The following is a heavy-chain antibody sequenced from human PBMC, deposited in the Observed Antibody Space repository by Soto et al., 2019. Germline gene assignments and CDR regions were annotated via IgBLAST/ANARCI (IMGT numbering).Heavy chain of an antibody. CDR3: TTDGMTTVTTGVWYYYYGMDV. V-gene: IGHV3-15*07. CDR1: GFTFSNAW. D-gene: IGHD4-17*01. J-gene: IGHJ6*02. CDR2: IKSKTDGGTT. Sequence: GGSLRLSCAASGFTFSNAWMNWVRQAPGKGLEWVGRIKSKTDGGTTDYAAPVKGRFTISRDDSKNTLYLQMNSLKTEDTAVYYCTTDGMTTVTTGVWYYYYGMDVWGQGTTVTVSS.